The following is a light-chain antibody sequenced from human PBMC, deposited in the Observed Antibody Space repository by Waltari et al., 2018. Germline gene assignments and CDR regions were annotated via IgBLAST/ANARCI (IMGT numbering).Light chain of an antibody. V-gene: IGLV2-14*01. J-gene: IGLJ1*01. CDR2: EVS. CDR3: SSYTTSSAPGV. CDR1: DSDVGAYDF. Sequence: QSALTQPASVSGSPGQSTTIACSGTDSDVGAYDFVSWYQQHPGKAPHLIIYEVSNRPSGISNRFSASKAGNTASLTISGLQAEDEADYYCSSYTTSSAPGVFGTG.